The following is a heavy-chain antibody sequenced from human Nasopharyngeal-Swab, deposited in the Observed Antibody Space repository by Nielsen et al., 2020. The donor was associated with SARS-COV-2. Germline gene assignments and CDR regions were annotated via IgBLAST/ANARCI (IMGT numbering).Heavy chain of an antibody. CDR2: IFSTGSPI. CDR1: GFTFSSYG. CDR3: AKMARTMTKYYFDY. D-gene: IGHD4-17*01. Sequence: GESLKISCAASGFTFSSYGVSWVRQAPGTGLEWVSIIFSTGSPIYYADSVKGRFTISRDNSRNTLYLQMNSLRAEDTAVYYCAKMARTMTKYYFDYWGQGALVTVSS. J-gene: IGHJ4*02. V-gene: IGHV3-23*03.